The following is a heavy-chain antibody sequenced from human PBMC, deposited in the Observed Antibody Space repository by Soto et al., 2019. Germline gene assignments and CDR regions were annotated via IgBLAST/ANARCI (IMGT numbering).Heavy chain of an antibody. J-gene: IGHJ4*02. CDR2: INTHSGAT. CDR3: ARGPRGLAPIHSFGDY. V-gene: IGHV1-2*04. D-gene: IGHD3-10*01. CDR1: GYTFTAYY. Sequence: QVQLVQSGAEVQKPGASVKVSCKASGYTFTAYYMHWVRQAPGQGLEWLGWINTHSGATNHAQKFQGWVTMTRDTSISTAHMELSSPRSDDTAVYYCARGPRGLAPIHSFGDYWGQGTLVTVAS.